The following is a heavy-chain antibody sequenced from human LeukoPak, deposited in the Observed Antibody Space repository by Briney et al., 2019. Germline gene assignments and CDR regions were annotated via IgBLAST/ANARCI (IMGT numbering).Heavy chain of an antibody. CDR3: ARISLTGYAPISGYFDY. V-gene: IGHV4-39*07. CDR2: IYYSGST. D-gene: IGHD3-9*01. Sequence: SETLSLTCTVSGGSISTSGSYWGWVRQPPGKGLEWIGIIYYSGSTYYNPSLKSRVTISVDTSKNQFSLRLTSVTAADTAVYYCARISLTGYAPISGYFDYWGQGTLVTVSS. J-gene: IGHJ4*02. CDR1: GGSISTSGSY.